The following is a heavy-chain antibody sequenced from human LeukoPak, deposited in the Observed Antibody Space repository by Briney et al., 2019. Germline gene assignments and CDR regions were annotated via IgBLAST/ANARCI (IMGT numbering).Heavy chain of an antibody. Sequence: PGGSLRLSCAASGFTFSNAWMSWVRQAPGKGLEWVFRIKSKTNGGTTDYAAPVKGRFTISRDDSTNTLYQQMNRLKTEDPAVYYCTKDPIAVAAGLRDYWGQGTLVTVSS. CDR3: TKDPIAVAAGLRDY. J-gene: IGHJ4*02. CDR2: IKSKTNGGTT. D-gene: IGHD6-19*01. CDR1: GFTFSNAW. V-gene: IGHV3-15*01.